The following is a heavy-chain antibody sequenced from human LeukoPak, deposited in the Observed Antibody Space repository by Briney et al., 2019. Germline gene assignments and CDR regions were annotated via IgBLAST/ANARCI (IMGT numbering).Heavy chain of an antibody. CDR3: ARQRSSNYYDFWSGYYTDDY. D-gene: IGHD3-3*01. J-gene: IGHJ4*02. V-gene: IGHV4-39*01. CDR2: IYYSGST. Sequence: SETLSLTCTVSGDSINSGSYYWVWIRQPPGKGLEWIGSIYYSGSTYYNPSLKSRVTISVDTSKNQFSLKLSSVTAADTAVYYCARQRSSNYYDFWSGYYTDDYWGQGTLVTVSS. CDR1: GDSINSGSYY.